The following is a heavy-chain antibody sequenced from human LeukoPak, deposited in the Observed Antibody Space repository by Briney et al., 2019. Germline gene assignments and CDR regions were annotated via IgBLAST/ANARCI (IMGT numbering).Heavy chain of an antibody. V-gene: IGHV1-69*05. Sequence: ASVKVSCKASGYTFTGYYMHWVRQAPGQGLEWMGRIIPIFGTANYAQKFQGRVTITTDESTSTAYMELSSLRSEDTAVYYCARDLYDFWSGLDYWGQGTLVTVSS. D-gene: IGHD3-3*01. CDR2: IIPIFGTA. CDR1: GYTFTGYY. CDR3: ARDLYDFWSGLDY. J-gene: IGHJ4*02.